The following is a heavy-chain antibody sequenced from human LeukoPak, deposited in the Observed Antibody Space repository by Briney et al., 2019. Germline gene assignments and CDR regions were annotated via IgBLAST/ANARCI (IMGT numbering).Heavy chain of an antibody. V-gene: IGHV3-23*01. CDR2: ISETGHST. CDR3: AKSLVVVAYYFDY. D-gene: IGHD3-22*01. CDR1: GFTFSSYS. Sequence: GGSLRLSCAASGFTFSSYSTNWVRQAPGKGLEWVSSISETGHSTYYTDSVKGRFTVSRDNSKNTLCLQMNSVRVEDTAVYYCAKSLVVVAYYFDYWGQGTLVTVSS. J-gene: IGHJ4*02.